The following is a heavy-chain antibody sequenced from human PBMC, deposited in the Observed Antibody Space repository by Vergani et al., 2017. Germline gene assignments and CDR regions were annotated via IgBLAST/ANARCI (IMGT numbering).Heavy chain of an antibody. Sequence: EVQLVESGGGLVKPGGSLRLSCAASGFTFSSYSMNWVRQAPGKGLEWVSSISSSSSHIYYADSVKGRFTISRDNAKNSLYLQMNSLRAEDTAVYYCARVTPYDSSGYTPSFDYWGQGTLVTVSS. CDR2: ISSSSSHI. CDR3: ARVTPYDSSGYTPSFDY. D-gene: IGHD3-22*01. CDR1: GFTFSSYS. J-gene: IGHJ4*02. V-gene: IGHV3-21*01.